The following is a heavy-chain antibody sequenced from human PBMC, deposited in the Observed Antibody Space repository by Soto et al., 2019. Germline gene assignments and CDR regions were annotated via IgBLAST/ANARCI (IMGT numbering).Heavy chain of an antibody. CDR1: GGTFSNYA. CDR2: IIPIFGTT. D-gene: IGHD6-13*01. Sequence: QVQLVQSGAGVKKPGSSVKVSCKASGGTFSNYAISWVRQAPGQGLEWMGGIIPIFGTTNYAQRFQGRVTITADESTSTAYMELSSLRSEDTAVYYCARVSSSWYKDYFDYWGQGTLVTVSS. J-gene: IGHJ4*02. V-gene: IGHV1-69*12. CDR3: ARVSSSWYKDYFDY.